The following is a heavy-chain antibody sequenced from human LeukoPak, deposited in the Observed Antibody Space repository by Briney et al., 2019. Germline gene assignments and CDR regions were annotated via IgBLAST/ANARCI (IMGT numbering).Heavy chain of an antibody. D-gene: IGHD3-10*01. CDR3: ARAQIYGSGSR. CDR2: IYYSGST. Sequence: LRLSCAASGFTFSSYAMSWIRQHPGKGLEWIGYIYYSGSTYYNPSLKSRVTISVDTSKNQFSLKLSSVTAADTAVYYCARAQIYGSGSRWGQGTLVTVSS. CDR1: GFTFSSYA. V-gene: IGHV4-31*02. J-gene: IGHJ4*02.